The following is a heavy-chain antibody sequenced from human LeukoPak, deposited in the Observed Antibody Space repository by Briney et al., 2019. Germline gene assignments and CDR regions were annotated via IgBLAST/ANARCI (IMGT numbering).Heavy chain of an antibody. CDR2: INHSGST. Sequence: PSETLSLTCAVYGGSFSGYYWSWIRQPPGKGLEWIGEINHSGSTNYNPSLKSRVTISVDTSKNQFSLKLSSVTAADTAVYYCARVRRQLGKTYYFDYWGQGTLVTVSS. D-gene: IGHD6-6*01. CDR1: GGSFSGYY. CDR3: ARVRRQLGKTYYFDY. V-gene: IGHV4-34*01. J-gene: IGHJ4*02.